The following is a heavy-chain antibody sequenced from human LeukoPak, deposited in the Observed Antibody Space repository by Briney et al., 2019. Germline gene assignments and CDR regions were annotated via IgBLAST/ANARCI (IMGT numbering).Heavy chain of an antibody. CDR2: ISTNSSYI. D-gene: IGHD1-26*01. CDR1: GFTFSNYN. J-gene: IGHJ3*02. V-gene: IGHV3-21*01. Sequence: GGSLTLSCAASGFTFSNYNMNWVRQAPGKGLEWVSSISTNSSYISYADSVKGRFTISRDNAKKSLYIEMNSVITEETAVYYCARCWGSGRSLFDACDIWGQGRMVTVSS. CDR3: ARCWGSGRSLFDACDI.